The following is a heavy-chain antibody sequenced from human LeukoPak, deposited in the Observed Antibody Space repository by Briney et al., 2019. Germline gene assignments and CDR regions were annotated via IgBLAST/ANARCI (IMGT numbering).Heavy chain of an antibody. CDR2: INPYSGDT. CDR3: ARDQGRLTVIWYTCN. D-gene: IGHD4-11*01. J-gene: IGHJ4*02. CDR1: GYTFTGYH. V-gene: IGHV1-2*06. Sequence: ASVKVSCKASGYTFTGYHIHWVRQAPGQGLEWMGRINPYSGDTNFAQKFQGRVTMTRDTSISTAYMDLSRLRPDDTAVYFCARDQGRLTVIWYTCNWGQGTQVTVSS.